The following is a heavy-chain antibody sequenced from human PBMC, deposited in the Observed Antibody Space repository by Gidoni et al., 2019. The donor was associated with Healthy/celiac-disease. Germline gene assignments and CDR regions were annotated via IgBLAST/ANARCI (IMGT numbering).Heavy chain of an antibody. CDR1: GGSFSGYY. CDR3: ARGEYYDSSGYYL. V-gene: IGHV4-34*01. J-gene: IGHJ4*02. D-gene: IGHD3-22*01. Sequence: QVQLQQWGAGLLKPSETLSLTCAVYGGSFSGYYWSWIRQPPGKGLEWIGEINHSGSTNYNPSLKSRVTISVDTSKNQFSLKLSSVTAADTAVYYCARGEYYDSSGYYLWGQGTLVTVSS. CDR2: INHSGST.